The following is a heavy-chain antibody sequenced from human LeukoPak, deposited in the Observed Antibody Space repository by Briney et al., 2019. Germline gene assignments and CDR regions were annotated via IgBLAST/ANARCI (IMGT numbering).Heavy chain of an antibody. CDR3: ASLASEWELPEVDY. D-gene: IGHD1-26*01. J-gene: IGHJ4*01. Sequence: PGGSLRLSCAASGFTFSSYAMNWVRQAPGTGLEWVSYISPSSTLIYYADSVKGRFTISRDNAKKSLFLQMNSLRAEDTAVCYCASLASEWELPEVDYWGLGTLVTVSS. CDR2: ISPSSTLI. V-gene: IGHV3-48*01. CDR1: GFTFSSYA.